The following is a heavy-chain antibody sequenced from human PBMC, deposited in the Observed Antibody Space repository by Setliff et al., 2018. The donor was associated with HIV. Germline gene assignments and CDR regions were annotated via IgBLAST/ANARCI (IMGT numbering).Heavy chain of an antibody. Sequence: ASVKVSCKASGYTFTGYYLHWVRQASGQGLEWMGWINPNTGDTGYAQKFQGRVTVTRNSSISTAYMELSSLRSEDTAVYYCTRNTWGWFDPWGQGTLVTVSS. CDR1: GYTFTGYY. CDR2: INPNTGDT. J-gene: IGHJ5*02. CDR3: TRNTWGWFDP. V-gene: IGHV1-8*02. D-gene: IGHD7-27*01.